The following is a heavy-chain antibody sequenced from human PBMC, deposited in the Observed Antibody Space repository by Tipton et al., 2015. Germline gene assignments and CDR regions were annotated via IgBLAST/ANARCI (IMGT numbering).Heavy chain of an antibody. D-gene: IGHD4-17*01. CDR2: ISPGDSDT. V-gene: IGHV5-51*01. Sequence: QLVQSGAEVKKPGESLKISCKGSGYSFTSYWLGWVRLLPGKGLEWLGIISPGDSDTRYSPSFQGQVTISADTSISPAYLQWSCRKAPDAAMCNCARQTTVSTDLDYWGQGTRVTFPS. J-gene: IGHJ4*02. CDR1: GYSFTSYW. CDR3: ARQTTVSTDLDY.